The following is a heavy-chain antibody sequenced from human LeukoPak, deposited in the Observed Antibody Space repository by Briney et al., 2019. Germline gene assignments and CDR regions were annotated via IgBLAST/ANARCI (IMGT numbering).Heavy chain of an antibody. D-gene: IGHD3-16*01. J-gene: IGHJ4*02. Sequence: GGSLRLSCAASGFTFSSYPMSWVPQAPGKGLEWVSAISGSGGSTYYADSVKGRFTISRDNSKNTLYLQMNSLRAEDTAVYYCAKGLLRVGDHYFDYWGQGTLVTVSS. CDR1: GFTFSSYP. V-gene: IGHV3-23*01. CDR3: AKGLLRVGDHYFDY. CDR2: ISGSGGST.